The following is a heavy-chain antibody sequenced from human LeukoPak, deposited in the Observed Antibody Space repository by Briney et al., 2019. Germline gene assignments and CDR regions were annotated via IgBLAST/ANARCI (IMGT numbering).Heavy chain of an antibody. D-gene: IGHD4-17*01. Sequence: SETLSLTCAVYGGSFSGYYWSWIRQPPGKGLEWIGETNHSGSTNYNPSLKSRVTISVDTSKNQFSLKLSSVTAADTAVYYCASGLYYGDYFDYWGQGTLVTVSS. CDR3: ASGLYYGDYFDY. V-gene: IGHV4-34*01. CDR2: TNHSGST. J-gene: IGHJ4*02. CDR1: GGSFSGYY.